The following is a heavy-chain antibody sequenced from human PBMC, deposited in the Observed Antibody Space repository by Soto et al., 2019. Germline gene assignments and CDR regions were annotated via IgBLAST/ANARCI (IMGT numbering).Heavy chain of an antibody. CDR3: ARDRVVVAATIQYYYYGIDG. V-gene: IGHV3-21*01. CDR2: ISSSSSYI. CDR1: GFTFSSYS. D-gene: IGHD2-15*01. J-gene: IGHJ6*02. Sequence: GGSLRLSCAASGFTFSSYSMNWVRQAPGKGLEWVSSISSSSSYIYYADSVKGRFTISRDNAKNSLYLQMNSLRAEDTAVYYCARDRVVVAATIQYYYYGIDGWGQGTTVTVSS.